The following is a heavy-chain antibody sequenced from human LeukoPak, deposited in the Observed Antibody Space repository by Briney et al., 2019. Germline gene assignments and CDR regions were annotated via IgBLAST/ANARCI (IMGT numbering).Heavy chain of an antibody. CDR2: ISAYNGNT. CDR3: ARGSNQGYSSSSASYYYYMDV. D-gene: IGHD6-6*01. V-gene: IGHV1-18*01. CDR1: GYTFTSYG. Sequence: ASVKVSCKASGYTFTSYGISWVRQAPGQGLEWMGWISAYNGNTNYAQKLQGRVTMTTDTSTSTAYMELRSLRSDDTAVYYCARGSNQGYSSSSASYYYYMDVWGKGTTVTVSS. J-gene: IGHJ6*03.